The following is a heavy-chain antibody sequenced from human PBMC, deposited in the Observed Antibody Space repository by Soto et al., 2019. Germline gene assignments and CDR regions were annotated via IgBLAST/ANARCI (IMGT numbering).Heavy chain of an antibody. Sequence: LRLSCAASGFTFSSYSMNWVRQAPGKGLEWVSSISSSSSYIYYADSVKGRFTISRDNAKNSLYLQMNSLRAEDTAVYYCARDFRLVRGPGDYWGQGTLVTVSS. D-gene: IGHD6-19*01. CDR2: ISSSSSYI. CDR1: GFTFSSYS. J-gene: IGHJ4*02. V-gene: IGHV3-21*01. CDR3: ARDFRLVRGPGDY.